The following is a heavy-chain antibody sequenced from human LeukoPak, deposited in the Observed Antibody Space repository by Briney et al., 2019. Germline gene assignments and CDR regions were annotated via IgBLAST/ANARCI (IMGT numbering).Heavy chain of an antibody. CDR1: GFTFSSYG. CDR2: ISSSGDIT. CDR3: AKDDAWLQFGN. Sequence: GGSLRLSCAASGFTFSSYGMHWVRQGPGKGLEWVSGISSSGDITYYEDSVKGRFTISRDNSKNTLYLQMNSLRAEDTAVYYCAKDDAWLQFGNWGQGTLVTVSS. V-gene: IGHV3-23*01. D-gene: IGHD5-24*01. J-gene: IGHJ4*02.